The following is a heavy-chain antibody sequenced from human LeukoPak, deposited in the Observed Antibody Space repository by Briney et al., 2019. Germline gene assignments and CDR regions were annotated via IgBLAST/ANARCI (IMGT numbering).Heavy chain of an antibody. CDR1: GGSISTHY. J-gene: IGHJ3*02. D-gene: IGHD1-26*01. V-gene: IGHV4-59*11. CDR2: IYYSGST. CDR3: ARNKLISAFDI. Sequence: SETLSLTSTVSGGSISTHYWSCIRQPPGHGLEWIGYIYYSGSTTYNPSLKSRVTISVDTSKNQFSLKLSSVTAADTAVYYCARNKLISAFDIWGQGTMVTVSS.